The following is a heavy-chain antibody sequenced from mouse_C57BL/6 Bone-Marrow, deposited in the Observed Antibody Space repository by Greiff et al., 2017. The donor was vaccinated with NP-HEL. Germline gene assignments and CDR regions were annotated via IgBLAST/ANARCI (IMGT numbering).Heavy chain of an antibody. J-gene: IGHJ4*01. V-gene: IGHV1-55*01. D-gene: IGHD2-5*01. CDR1: GYTFPSYW. CDR2: IYPGSGST. CDR3: ARASYSNDAMDY. Sequence: QVQLQQPGAELVKPGASVKMSCKASGYTFPSYWITWVKQRPGQGLEWIGDIYPGSGSTNYNEKFKSKATLTVDTSSSSAYMQLSSLSSEDSAVYYCARASYSNDAMDYWGQGTSVTVSS.